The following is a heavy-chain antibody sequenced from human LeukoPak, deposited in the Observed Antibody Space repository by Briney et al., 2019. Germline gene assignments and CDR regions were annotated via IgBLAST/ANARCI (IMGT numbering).Heavy chain of an antibody. V-gene: IGHV4-4*07. CDR2: IYTSVST. J-gene: IGHJ5*02. CDR3: ARGLDIVVVPAQGVDWFDP. CDR1: GGSITIYY. Sequence: SETLSLTCTVSGGSITIYYWSWIRQPAGKGLEWIGRIYTSVSTNYNPSLKSRVTMSVDTSKNQFSLKLSSVTAADTAVYYCARGLDIVVVPAQGVDWFDPWGQGTLVTVSS. D-gene: IGHD2-2*03.